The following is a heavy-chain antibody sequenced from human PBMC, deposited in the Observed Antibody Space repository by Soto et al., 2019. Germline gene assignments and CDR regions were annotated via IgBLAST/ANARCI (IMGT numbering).Heavy chain of an antibody. CDR2: IIPILGIA. V-gene: IGHV1-69*02. CDR3: ASSGGIVVVPEGYGMDV. D-gene: IGHD2-2*01. J-gene: IGHJ6*02. Sequence: QVQLVQSGAEVKKPGSSVKVSCKASGGTFSSYTISWVRQAPGQGLEWMGRIIPILGIANYAQKFQGRVTITADKSTSKAYMGLSSLRSEDTAVYYCASSGGIVVVPEGYGMDVWGQGTTVTVSS. CDR1: GGTFSSYT.